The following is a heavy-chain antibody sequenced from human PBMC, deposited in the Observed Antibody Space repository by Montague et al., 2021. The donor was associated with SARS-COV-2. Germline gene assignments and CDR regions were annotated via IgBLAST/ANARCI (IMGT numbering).Heavy chain of an antibody. CDR3: ARDQDYHVGDNYYDAFDI. CDR2: IRHDGSLK. V-gene: IGHV3-7*01. J-gene: IGHJ3*02. D-gene: IGHD2-21*01. Sequence: SLRLSCAASGFKFSDYLMIWIRQAPGKGLEWVANIRHDGSLKYLTDSVKGRFTISRDNAKKSLYLQMNSLRVEDTAIYYFARDQDYHVGDNYYDAFDIWGQGTMVAVSS. CDR1: GFKFSDYL.